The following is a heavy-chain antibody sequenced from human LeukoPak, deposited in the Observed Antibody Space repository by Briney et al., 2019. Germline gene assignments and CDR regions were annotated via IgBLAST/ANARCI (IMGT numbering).Heavy chain of an antibody. CDR1: GYSFTSYW. CDR3: ARHRGDNWYGMSY. D-gene: IGHD1-20*01. Sequence: GESLKISCNASGYSFTSYWIGWVRQMPGKGLEWMGIIYPGDSDTRYSPSFQGQVTISADKSISTAYLQWSSLKASDTAMYYCARHRGDNWYGMSYWGQGTLVTVSS. CDR2: IYPGDSDT. V-gene: IGHV5-51*01. J-gene: IGHJ4*02.